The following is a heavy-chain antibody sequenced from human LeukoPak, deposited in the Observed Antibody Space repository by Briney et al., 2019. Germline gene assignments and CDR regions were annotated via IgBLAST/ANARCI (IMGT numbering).Heavy chain of an antibody. V-gene: IGHV3-30*02. CDR2: IHLNGSNK. Sequence: PGGSLRLSCAASGFTFSNFGMHWVRQAPGKGLDWVAFIHLNGSNKNYADSVKGRFTVSRDNSKNTVYLQMSSLRGDDTAMYYCVRGDSVDYWGQGTLVAVSA. J-gene: IGHJ4*02. CDR3: VRGDSVDY. D-gene: IGHD3-16*01. CDR1: GFTFSNFG.